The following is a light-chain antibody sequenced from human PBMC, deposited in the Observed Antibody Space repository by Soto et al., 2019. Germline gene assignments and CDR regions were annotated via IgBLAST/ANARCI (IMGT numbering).Light chain of an antibody. CDR2: EVN. J-gene: IGLJ2*01. CDR3: CAYAGRSNVV. Sequence: QSVLTQPASVSGSPGQSITISCPGTSGDVGTYNLVSWYQPHPGRAPKLIIVEVNKRPSGVSNRLSGSKSGNTASLAISGLKADDEADYHCCAYAGRSNVVCGGGTKLTVL. V-gene: IGLV2-23*02. CDR1: SGDVGTYNL.